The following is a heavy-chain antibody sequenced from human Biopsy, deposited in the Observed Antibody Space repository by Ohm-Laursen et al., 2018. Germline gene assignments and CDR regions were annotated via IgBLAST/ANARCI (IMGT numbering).Heavy chain of an antibody. V-gene: IGHV4-59*01. D-gene: IGHD4-23*01. CDR2: ISYTGYT. J-gene: IGHJ1*01. Sequence: SETLSLTCAVSGGSISNYFWTWIRQPPGKGLEWIGHISYTGYTSYKSSLKSRVTISLDTSRKHFSLRLTSLAAADTAVYYCARGSNEYGGLYFPHWGQGTLVTVSS. CDR3: ARGSNEYGGLYFPH. CDR1: GGSISNYF.